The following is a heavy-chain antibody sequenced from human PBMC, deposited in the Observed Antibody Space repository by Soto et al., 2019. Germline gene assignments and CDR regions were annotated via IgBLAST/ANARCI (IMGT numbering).Heavy chain of an antibody. Sequence: EVQLVESGGGLGQPGGSLRLSCAASGFTFSSYSMNWVRQAPGKGLEWVSYISSSSSTIYYADSVKGRFTISRDNAKNSLYLQMNSLRAEYTAVSYCATSLDVWGQGTTVTVSS. CDR2: ISSSSSTI. J-gene: IGHJ6*02. CDR3: ATSLDV. V-gene: IGHV3-48*01. CDR1: GFTFSSYS.